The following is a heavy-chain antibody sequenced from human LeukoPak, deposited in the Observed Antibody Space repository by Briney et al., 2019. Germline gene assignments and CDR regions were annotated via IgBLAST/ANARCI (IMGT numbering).Heavy chain of an antibody. J-gene: IGHJ5*02. CDR1: GGPISSGDYY. V-gene: IGHV4-30-4*01. CDR3: ASYKYCSSTSCSHSRWWFDP. Sequence: SQTLSLTCTVSGGPISSGDYYWSWIRPPPGKGLEWIGYIYYSGSTYYNPSLKSRVTISVDTSKNQFSLKLSSVTAADTAVYYCASYKYCSSTSCSHSRWWFDPWGQGTLVTVSS. D-gene: IGHD2-2*01. CDR2: IYYSGST.